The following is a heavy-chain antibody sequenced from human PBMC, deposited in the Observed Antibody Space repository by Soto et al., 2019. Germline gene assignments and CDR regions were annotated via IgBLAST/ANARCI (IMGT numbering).Heavy chain of an antibody. CDR3: ARLGYCSGGSCRIAFDI. Sequence: SETLSLTCTVSGGSISRYYWSWIRQPPGKGLEWIGYVYYSGSTNYNPSLKSRVTISVDTSKNQFSLKLTSVTAADTAVYYCARLGYCSGGSCRIAFDIWGQGTMVTVSS. CDR2: VYYSGST. J-gene: IGHJ3*02. CDR1: GGSISRYY. D-gene: IGHD2-15*01. V-gene: IGHV4-59*12.